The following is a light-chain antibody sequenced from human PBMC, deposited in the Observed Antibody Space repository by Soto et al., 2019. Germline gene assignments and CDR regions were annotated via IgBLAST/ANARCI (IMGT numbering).Light chain of an antibody. CDR1: SSDVGGFNS. CDR3: CSYAGSYSYA. V-gene: IGLV2-11*01. Sequence: QSVLTQPRSVSGSPGQSVTISCTGTSSDVGGFNSVSWYQQHPGKAPKLMIYDVNKRPSGVPDRFSGSKSGSTASLTISGLPAEDEADYYCCSYAGSYSYAFATGTKVTVL. CDR2: DVN. J-gene: IGLJ1*01.